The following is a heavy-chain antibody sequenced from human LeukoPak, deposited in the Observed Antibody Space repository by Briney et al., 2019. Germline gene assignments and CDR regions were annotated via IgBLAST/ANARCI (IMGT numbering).Heavy chain of an antibody. CDR3: ARERFWSGYSGPGLLDYYYYMDV. CDR1: GGSISSGGYY. J-gene: IGHJ6*03. D-gene: IGHD3-3*01. V-gene: IGHV4-61*02. Sequence: SETLSLTCTVSGGSISSGGYYWSWIRQPAGKGLEYLGRIYSTGSTNYNPSLRSRVTISVDTSKNHFSLKLSSVTAADTAVYYCARERFWSGYSGPGLLDYYYYMDVWGKGTTVTVSS. CDR2: IYSTGST.